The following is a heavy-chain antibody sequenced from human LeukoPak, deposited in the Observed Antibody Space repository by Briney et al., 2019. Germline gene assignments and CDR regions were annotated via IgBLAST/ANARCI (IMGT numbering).Heavy chain of an antibody. V-gene: IGHV3-30-3*01. J-gene: IGHJ6*02. CDR1: GFTFSSYA. D-gene: IGHD6-13*01. CDR3: ARDEGSSSWYHPYYYGMDV. CDR2: ISYDGSNK. Sequence: PGRSLRLSCAASGFTFSSYAMHWVRQAPGKGLEGVAVISYDGSNKYYADSVKGRFTISRDNSKNTLYLQMNSLRAEDTAVYYCARDEGSSSWYHPYYYGMDVWGQGTTVTVSS.